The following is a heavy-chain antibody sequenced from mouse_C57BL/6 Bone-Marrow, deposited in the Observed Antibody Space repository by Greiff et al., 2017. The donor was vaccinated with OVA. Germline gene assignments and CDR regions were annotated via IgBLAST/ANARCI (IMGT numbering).Heavy chain of an antibody. J-gene: IGHJ1*03. CDR3: ARKAVWYDYRYWYFDV. CDR1: GYPFTSYW. CDR2: IHPNSGST. D-gene: IGHD2-4*01. Sequence: QVHVKQPGAELVKPGASVKLSCKASGYPFTSYWMHWVKQRPGQGLEWIGMIHPNSGSTNYNEKFKSKATLTVDKSSSTAYMQRSSLTSEDSAVYYCARKAVWYDYRYWYFDVWGTGTTVTVSS. V-gene: IGHV1-64*01.